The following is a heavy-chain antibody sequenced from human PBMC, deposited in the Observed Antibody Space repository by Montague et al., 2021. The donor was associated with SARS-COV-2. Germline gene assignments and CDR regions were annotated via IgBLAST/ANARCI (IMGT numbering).Heavy chain of an antibody. J-gene: IGHJ3*02. CDR3: ARQENSSGWFKPDAFDI. D-gene: IGHD6-19*01. CDR2: IYYSGST. Sequence: SETRSPTCTVFGGSISSSSYYWGWIRQPPGKGLEWIGSIYYSGSTYYNPSLKSRVTISVDTSKNQFSLKLSSVTAADTAVYYCARQENSSGWFKPDAFDIWGQGTMVTVSS. V-gene: IGHV4-39*01. CDR1: GGSISSSSYY.